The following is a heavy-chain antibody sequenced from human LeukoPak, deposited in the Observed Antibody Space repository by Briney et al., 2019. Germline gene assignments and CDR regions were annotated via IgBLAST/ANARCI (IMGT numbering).Heavy chain of an antibody. J-gene: IGHJ5*02. CDR3: ARRERYSSSSGIVDP. CDR1: GYSFTSYW. D-gene: IGHD6-13*01. Sequence: NLGESLKISCKGSGYSFTSYWISGVRQMPGKGLEWRGRIDPSDAYTNYSPSFQGHVTISADKSISTAYLQWSSLKASHTAMYYCARRERYSSSSGIVDPWGQGTLVTVSS. CDR2: IDPSDAYT. V-gene: IGHV5-10-1*01.